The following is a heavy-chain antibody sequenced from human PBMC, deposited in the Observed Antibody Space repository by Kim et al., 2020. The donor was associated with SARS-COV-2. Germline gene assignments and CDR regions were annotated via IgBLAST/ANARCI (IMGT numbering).Heavy chain of an antibody. V-gene: IGHV4-39*02. CDR3: ARDVGSFGVVTAT. J-gene: IGHJ5*02. D-gene: IGHD2-21*02. Sequence: YTPSLKSRVTISVDTSKNQFSLKLSSVTAADTAVYYCARDVGSFGVVTATWGQGTLVTVSS.